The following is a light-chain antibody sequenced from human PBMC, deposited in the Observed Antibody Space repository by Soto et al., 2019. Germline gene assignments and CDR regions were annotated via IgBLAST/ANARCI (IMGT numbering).Light chain of an antibody. CDR1: QGIRHD. V-gene: IGKV1-17*01. Sequence: DIQMTQSPSSLSASVGDGVTITCRASQGIRHDLGWYQQIPGKAPKRLIYAASTLQSGVPSRFSGSGSGTEFTLTISGLQPEDLATYYCLQHNSYPYTFGQGTKLEIK. CDR2: AAS. CDR3: LQHNSYPYT. J-gene: IGKJ2*01.